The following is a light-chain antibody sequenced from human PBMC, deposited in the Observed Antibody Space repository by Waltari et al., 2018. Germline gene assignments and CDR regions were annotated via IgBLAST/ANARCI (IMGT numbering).Light chain of an antibody. CDR1: PSISSN. CDR2: GDS. CDR3: QHYSNWPPWT. J-gene: IGKJ1*01. V-gene: IGKV3-15*01. Sequence: ELVMTQSPATLSVSPGERATLSCRASPSISSNLVWYQQKPCQAPRLLIYGDSTRAAGLPARFSCSGSGTEFTLTISSLHSENFAVYYCQHYSNWPPWTFGQGTRVEIK.